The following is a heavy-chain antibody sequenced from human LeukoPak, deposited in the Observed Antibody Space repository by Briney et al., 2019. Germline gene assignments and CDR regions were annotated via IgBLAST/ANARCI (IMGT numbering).Heavy chain of an antibody. J-gene: IGHJ4*02. CDR1: GYTFTGYF. D-gene: IGHD2-2*01. CDR2: ISAYNGNT. Sequence: ASVKVSCKASGYTFTGYFMHWVRQAPGQGLEWMGWISAYNGNTNYAQKLQGRVTMTTDTSTSTAYMELRSLRSDDTAVYYCARTFVVPAAHYYFDYWGQGTLVTVSS. V-gene: IGHV1-18*04. CDR3: ARTFVVPAAHYYFDY.